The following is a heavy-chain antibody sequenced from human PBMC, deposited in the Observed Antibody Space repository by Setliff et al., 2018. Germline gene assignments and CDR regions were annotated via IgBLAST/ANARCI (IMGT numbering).Heavy chain of an antibody. CDR1: GGSISSYY. D-gene: IGHD5-18*01. Sequence: SETLSLTCTVSGGSISSYYWSWIRQPPGKGLEWIGYISYSGSTNYNPSLKSRVTISVDTSKNQFSLPLSSVTAADTAVYYCARHHGDTAMVRGAFDFWGQGTMVTVSS. CDR2: ISYSGST. V-gene: IGHV4-59*08. J-gene: IGHJ3*01. CDR3: ARHHGDTAMVRGAFDF.